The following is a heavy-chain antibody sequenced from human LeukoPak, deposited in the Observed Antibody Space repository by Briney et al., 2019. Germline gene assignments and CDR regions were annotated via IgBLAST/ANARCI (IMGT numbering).Heavy chain of an antibody. CDR3: ATRTTGTTDALDI. V-gene: IGHV1-24*01. D-gene: IGHD1-1*01. Sequence: ASVKVSCKVFGYTLTELPIHWVRQAPGKGLEWVGGFDPEDGETTYAQKFQGRVTMTGDTSTDTAYMEVSGLRSEDTAVYYCATRTTGTTDALDIWAKGQWSPSLQ. J-gene: IGHJ3*02. CDR1: GYTLTELP. CDR2: FDPEDGET.